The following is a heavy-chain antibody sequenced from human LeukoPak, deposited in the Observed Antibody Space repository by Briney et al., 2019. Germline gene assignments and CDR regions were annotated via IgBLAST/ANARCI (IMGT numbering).Heavy chain of an antibody. CDR3: ARQIGYCISTSCPDASDI. V-gene: IGHV3-74*01. Sequence: GGSLRLSCAASGFTFSSYWMHWVRQAPGKGLVWVSRINSDGSSTGYADSVKGRFTISRDNAKNTLYLQMNSLRADDTAVYYCARQIGYCISTSCPDASDIWGQGTMVTVSS. CDR1: GFTFSSYW. CDR2: INSDGSST. D-gene: IGHD2-2*01. J-gene: IGHJ3*02.